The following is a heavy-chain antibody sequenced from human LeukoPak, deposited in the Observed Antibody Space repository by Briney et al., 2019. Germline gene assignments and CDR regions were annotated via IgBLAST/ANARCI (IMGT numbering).Heavy chain of an antibody. CDR3: AKDTITRKSFDY. CDR1: GFTFSSYA. D-gene: IGHD1-20*01. Sequence: GGSLRLSCAASGFTFSSYAMNWVRQAPGRGLEWVSAISGTGGSTYYAGSVKGRFTISRDNSKNTLYLQMNSLRAEDTAVYYCAKDTITRKSFDYWGQGTLVTVSS. CDR2: ISGTGGST. V-gene: IGHV3-23*01. J-gene: IGHJ4*02.